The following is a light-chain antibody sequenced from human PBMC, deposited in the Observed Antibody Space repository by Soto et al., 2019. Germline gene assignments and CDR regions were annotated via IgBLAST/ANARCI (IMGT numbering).Light chain of an antibody. J-gene: IGLJ2*01. Sequence: QSALTQPRSVSGSPGQSVTISCTGTSSDVGGYNYVSWYQQHPGKAPKVMIYDVSKRPSGVPDRFSGSKSGNTASLTISGLQAEDEADYYCCSDAGSSPLAVFGGGTKLTVL. CDR1: SSDVGGYNY. V-gene: IGLV2-11*01. CDR2: DVS. CDR3: CSDAGSSPLAV.